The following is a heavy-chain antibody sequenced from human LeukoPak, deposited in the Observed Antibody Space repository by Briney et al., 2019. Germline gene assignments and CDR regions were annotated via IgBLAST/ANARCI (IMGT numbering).Heavy chain of an antibody. CDR1: GGSISSGGYY. V-gene: IGHV4-30-4*08. D-gene: IGHD3-22*01. CDR2: IYYSGST. J-gene: IGHJ4*02. CDR3: AREGGSYDSSGY. Sequence: PSETLSLTCTVSGGSISSGGYYWSWIRQPPGKGLEWIGYIYYSGSTYYNPSLKSRVTISVDTSKNQFSLKLSSVTAADTAVYYCAREGGSYDSSGYWGQGTLVTVSS.